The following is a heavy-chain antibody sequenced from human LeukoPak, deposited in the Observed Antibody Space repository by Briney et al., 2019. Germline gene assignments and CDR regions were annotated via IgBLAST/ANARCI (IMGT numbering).Heavy chain of an antibody. D-gene: IGHD3-22*01. CDR3: ARVAYYYDSSGSLGFDY. J-gene: IGHJ4*02. Sequence: AASVKVSCKASGYTFTGYYMHWVRQAPGQGLEWMGWINPNSGGTNYAQKFRGRVTMTRDTSISTAYMELSRLRSDDTAVYYCARVAYYYDSSGSLGFDYWGQGTLVTVSS. CDR2: INPNSGGT. CDR1: GYTFTGYY. V-gene: IGHV1-2*02.